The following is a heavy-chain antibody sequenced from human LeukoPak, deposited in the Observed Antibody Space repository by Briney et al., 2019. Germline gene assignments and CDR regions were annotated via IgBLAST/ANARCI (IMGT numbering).Heavy chain of an antibody. Sequence: PSETLSLTCIVSGGSISTSAYYWGWIRQPPGEGLQWIGSIYYSGNTYYNSSLKSRVTISVDTSKNQFSLKLSAVTAADTAVYYCARRGGSKIDYWGQGTLVTVSS. D-gene: IGHD3-3*01. J-gene: IGHJ4*02. V-gene: IGHV4-39*01. CDR2: IYYSGNT. CDR1: GGSISTSAYY. CDR3: ARRGGSKIDY.